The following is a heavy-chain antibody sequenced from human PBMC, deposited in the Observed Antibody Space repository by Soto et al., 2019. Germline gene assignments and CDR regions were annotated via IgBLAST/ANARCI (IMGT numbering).Heavy chain of an antibody. Sequence: GGSLRLSCAASGFTFSSYSMNWVRQAPGKGLEWVSSISSSSSYIYYADSVKGRFTISRDNAKNSLYLQMNSLRAEDTAVYYCARLRVNSGYDVPYYYYYMDVWGKGTTVTVSS. D-gene: IGHD5-12*01. CDR1: GFTFSSYS. CDR2: ISSSSSYI. J-gene: IGHJ6*03. V-gene: IGHV3-21*01. CDR3: ARLRVNSGYDVPYYYYYMDV.